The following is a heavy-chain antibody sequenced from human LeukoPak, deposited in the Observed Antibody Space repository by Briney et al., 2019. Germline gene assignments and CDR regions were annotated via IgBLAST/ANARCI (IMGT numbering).Heavy chain of an antibody. CDR1: GFIFSNYY. D-gene: IGHD3-10*01. CDR3: AIQGGYGEVP. CDR2: IKQDGSDQ. J-gene: IGHJ4*02. V-gene: IGHV3-7*02. Sequence: GGSLGLSCAASGFIFSNYYMSWVRQAPGKGLEWVATIKQDGSDQYYVDSLKGRFTISRDNANNSLYLQMNSLGPEDTALCFCAIQGGYGEVPWGQGTLVTVSS.